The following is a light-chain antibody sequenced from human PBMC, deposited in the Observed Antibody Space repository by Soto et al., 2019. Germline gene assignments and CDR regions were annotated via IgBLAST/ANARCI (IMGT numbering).Light chain of an antibody. CDR3: SSYAGSNLWV. CDR1: SSDVGNYKY. V-gene: IGLV2-8*01. CDR2: EVS. J-gene: IGLJ3*02. Sequence: QSALTQSPSASGSPGQSVTISCTGTSSDVGNYKYVSWYQQHPGKAPKLMIYEVSKRPSGVPDRFSGSKSGNTASLTGSGXXXXXXXDYYCSSYAGSNLWVFGGGTKLTVL.